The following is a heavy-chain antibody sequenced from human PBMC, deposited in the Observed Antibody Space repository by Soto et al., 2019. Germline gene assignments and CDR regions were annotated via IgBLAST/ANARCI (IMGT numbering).Heavy chain of an antibody. Sequence: QVQLVESGGGVVQPGRSLRLSCAASGFTFSSYGMHWVRQAPGKGLEWVAVIWYDGSNKYYADSVKGRFTISRDNSKNTLYLQMNSLGAEDTAVYYCAREHCSSTSCYLHYDYMDVWGKGTTVTVS. CDR1: GFTFSSYG. V-gene: IGHV3-33*01. J-gene: IGHJ6*03. D-gene: IGHD2-2*01. CDR3: AREHCSSTSCYLHYDYMDV. CDR2: IWYDGSNK.